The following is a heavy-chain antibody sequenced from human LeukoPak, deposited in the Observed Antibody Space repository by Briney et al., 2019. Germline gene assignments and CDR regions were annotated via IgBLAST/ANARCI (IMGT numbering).Heavy chain of an antibody. D-gene: IGHD6-6*01. V-gene: IGHV4-30-2*01. CDR3: ARDLVGSSDYYYYMDV. CDR1: GGSISSGGYY. Sequence: SQTLSLTCTASGGSISSGGYYWSWIRQPPGKGLEWIGYIYHSGSTYYNPSLKSRVTISLDTSKNQFSLKMKSVTAADTAVYYCARDLVGSSDYYYYMDVWGKGTTVAVSS. J-gene: IGHJ6*03. CDR2: IYHSGST.